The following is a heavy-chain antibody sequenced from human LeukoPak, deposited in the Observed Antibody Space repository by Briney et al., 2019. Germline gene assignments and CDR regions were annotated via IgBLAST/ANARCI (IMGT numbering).Heavy chain of an antibody. V-gene: IGHV4-59*08. J-gene: IGHJ4*02. CDR3: ARVVPPYYYFDY. CDR2: IYYSGST. D-gene: IGHD2-15*01. CDR1: GGSIGSYY. Sequence: SETLSLTCTVSGGSIGSYYWSWIRQPPGKGLEWIGYIYYSGSTNYNPSLKSRVTISVDTSKNQFSLKLSSVTAADTAVYYCARVVPPYYYFDYWGQGTLVTVSS.